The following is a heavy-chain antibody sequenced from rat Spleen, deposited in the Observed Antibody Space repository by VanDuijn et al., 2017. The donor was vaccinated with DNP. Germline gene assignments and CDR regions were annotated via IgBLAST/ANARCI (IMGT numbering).Heavy chain of an antibody. Sequence: EVQLVESGGGLVQPGRSLKLSCAASGFTFSNYDMAWVRQAPTKGLEWVASISTSGGSTYYRDSVKVRFTISRDNAKSTLYLQMDSLRFEDTATYYCASRETAIYLFDYWGQGVMVTVSS. J-gene: IGHJ2*01. D-gene: IGHD1-2*01. CDR2: ISTSGGST. CDR3: ASRETAIYLFDY. CDR1: GFTFSNYD. V-gene: IGHV5-25*01.